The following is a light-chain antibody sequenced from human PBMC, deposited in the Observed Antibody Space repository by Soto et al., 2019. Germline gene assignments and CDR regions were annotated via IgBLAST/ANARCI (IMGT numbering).Light chain of an antibody. J-gene: IGLJ3*02. V-gene: IGLV4-60*02. CDR2: LEGSGSY. CDR1: SGHSSYI. Sequence: QPVLTQSSSASASLGSSVNLTCTLSSGHSSYIIAWHQQQPGKAPRYLMNLEGSGSYNKGSGVPDRFSGSSSGADRYLTISNLHFEDEADYYCETWDSDTWVFGGGTKLTVL. CDR3: ETWDSDTWV.